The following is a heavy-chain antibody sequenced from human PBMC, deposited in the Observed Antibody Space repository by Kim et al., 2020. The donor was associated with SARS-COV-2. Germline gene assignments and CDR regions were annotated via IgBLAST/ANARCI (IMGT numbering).Heavy chain of an antibody. Sequence: SETLSLTCTVSGGSISSGGYYWSWIRQHPGKGLEWIGYIYYSGSTYYNPSLKNRVTISVETSKNQFSLKLSSVTAADTAVYYCARDAYRAGYYSNYFGPSLDYWGQGTLVTVSS. CDR2: IYYSGST. V-gene: IGHV4-31*03. J-gene: IGHJ4*02. CDR3: ARDAYRAGYYSNYFGPSLDY. D-gene: IGHD4-4*01. CDR1: GGSISSGGYY.